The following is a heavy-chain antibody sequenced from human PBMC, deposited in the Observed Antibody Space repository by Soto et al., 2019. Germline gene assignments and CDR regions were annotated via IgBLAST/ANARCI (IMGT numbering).Heavy chain of an antibody. J-gene: IGHJ4*02. V-gene: IGHV3-53*02. CDR3: ARAGVTPHFFDY. Sequence: EVQLVETGGGLIQPGGSLRLSCAASGFSVRTNYMSWVRQAPGKGLDWASVFESGGSIYYADSVKGRFIISRDYAKNTVDLQMNSLRVEDTAVYYCARAGVTPHFFDYWGQGTLVTVSS. CDR1: GFSVRTNY. D-gene: IGHD3-3*02. CDR2: FESGGSI.